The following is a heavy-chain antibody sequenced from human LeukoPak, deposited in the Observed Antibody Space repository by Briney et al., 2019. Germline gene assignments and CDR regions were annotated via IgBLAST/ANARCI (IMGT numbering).Heavy chain of an antibody. CDR3: ARDGGLGYSSSWYSDYYYYGMDV. J-gene: IGHJ6*02. Sequence: SVKVSCKASGYTFTSYGISWVRQAPGQGLEWMGWISAYNGNTNYAQKLQGRVTMTTDTSTSTAYMELRSLRSDDTAVYYCARDGGLGYSSSWYSDYYYYGMDVWGQGTTVTVSS. V-gene: IGHV1-18*01. CDR2: ISAYNGNT. CDR1: GYTFTSYG. D-gene: IGHD6-13*01.